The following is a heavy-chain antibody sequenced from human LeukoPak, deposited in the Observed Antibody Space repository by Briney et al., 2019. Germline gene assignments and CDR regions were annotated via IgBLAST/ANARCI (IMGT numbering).Heavy chain of an antibody. J-gene: IGHJ4*02. Sequence: SGGSLRLSCAASGFSFSTYTMNWVIQSPGKGLDWVSYISSSSSTIYYADSVKGRFTISRDNSNNSLYLQMNSLRDEDTAVYYCARARRYRSSWYHDYWGQGSLVTVSS. CDR2: ISSSSSTI. V-gene: IGHV3-48*02. CDR3: ARARRYRSSWYHDY. D-gene: IGHD6-13*01. CDR1: GFSFSTYT.